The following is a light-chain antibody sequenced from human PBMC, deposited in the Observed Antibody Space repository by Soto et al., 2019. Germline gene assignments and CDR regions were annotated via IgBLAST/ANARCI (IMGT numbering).Light chain of an antibody. V-gene: IGKV3-20*01. CDR2: GAS. CDR3: QQYGSSPVT. J-gene: IGKJ2*01. CDR1: QSVSSTY. Sequence: EIVLTQSPGTLSLSPGERATLSCRASQSVSSTYLAWYQHKPGQAPRLLIYGASNRATGIPDRLSGSGSVTDFTLTISRLEPEDFALYYCQQYGSSPVTFGQGTKLEIK.